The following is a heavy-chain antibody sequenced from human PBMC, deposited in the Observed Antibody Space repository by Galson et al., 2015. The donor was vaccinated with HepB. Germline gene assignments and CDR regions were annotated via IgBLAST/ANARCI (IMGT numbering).Heavy chain of an antibody. V-gene: IGHV3-23*01. CDR2: ITGSGDSS. CDR3: AKAYDFWSGPIPVDY. Sequence: SLRLSCAASGFTFSSYAMSWVRQTPGMGLEWVSGITGSGDSSYHEDSVRGRFTISRDNSKNTLYLQMNSLRAEDTAIYYCAKAYDFWSGPIPVDYWGQGTLVTVSS. CDR1: GFTFSSYA. J-gene: IGHJ4*02. D-gene: IGHD3-3*01.